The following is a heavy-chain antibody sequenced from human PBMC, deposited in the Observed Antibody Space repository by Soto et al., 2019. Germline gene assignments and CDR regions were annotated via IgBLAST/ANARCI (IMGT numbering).Heavy chain of an antibody. CDR2: ISGSGGST. J-gene: IGHJ4*02. Sequence: GALRLACAASGFTVSSYAMSWVRQAPGKGLEWVLAISGSGGSTYYAASVKGRFTISRDNSKNTLYLQMNSLRAEDTAVYYCAKEDYYEPKIDYWGQGTLVTVSS. D-gene: IGHD3-22*01. CDR1: GFTVSSYA. V-gene: IGHV3-23*01. CDR3: AKEDYYEPKIDY.